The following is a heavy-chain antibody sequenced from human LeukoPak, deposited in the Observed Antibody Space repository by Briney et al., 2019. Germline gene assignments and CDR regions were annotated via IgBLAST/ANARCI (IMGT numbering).Heavy chain of an antibody. CDR2: ISGSGGST. D-gene: IGHD3-10*01. V-gene: IGHV3-23*01. CDR3: AKGYGSGSYYNDYYFDY. Sequence: GGSLRLSCAASGFTFSSYAMSWVRQAPGKGLEWVSAISGSGGSTYYADSVKGRSTISRDNSKNTLYLQMNSLRAEDTAVYYCAKGYGSGSYYNDYYFDYWGQGTLVTVSS. J-gene: IGHJ4*02. CDR1: GFTFSSYA.